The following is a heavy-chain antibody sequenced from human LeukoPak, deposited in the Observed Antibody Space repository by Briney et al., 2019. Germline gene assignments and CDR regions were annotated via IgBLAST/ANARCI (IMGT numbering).Heavy chain of an antibody. D-gene: IGHD3-3*01. J-gene: IGHJ4*02. Sequence: PSETLSLTCTVSGGSIISYYWSWIRQPAGKGLEWVGRIYSSGSTNYNPSLKSRLTMSVDTSKNQFSLNLSSVTAADTAVYYCARDPTRYDFWSGYQDYWGQGTLVTVS. CDR3: ARDPTRYDFWSGYQDY. V-gene: IGHV4-4*07. CDR1: GGSIISYY. CDR2: IYSSGST.